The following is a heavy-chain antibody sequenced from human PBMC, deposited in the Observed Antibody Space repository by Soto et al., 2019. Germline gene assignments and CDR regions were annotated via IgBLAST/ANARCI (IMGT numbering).Heavy chain of an antibody. CDR1: GYTFSHYW. J-gene: IGHJ5*02. Sequence: GGSLRLSXAASGYTFSHYWMHWVRQAPGKGLEWVSAISGSGGSTYYADSVKGRFTISRDNSKNTLYLQMNSLRAEDTAVYYCAKDRYGDSNWFDPWGQGTLVTVSS. V-gene: IGHV3-23*01. D-gene: IGHD4-17*01. CDR2: ISGSGGST. CDR3: AKDRYGDSNWFDP.